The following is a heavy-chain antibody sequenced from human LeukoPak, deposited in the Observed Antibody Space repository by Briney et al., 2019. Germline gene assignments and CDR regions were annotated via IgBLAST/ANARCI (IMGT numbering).Heavy chain of an antibody. CDR2: TYYRSKWYN. CDR1: GDSVSSNSAT. CDR3: ARGDSNRWHKFDY. D-gene: IGHD6-13*01. V-gene: IGHV6-1*01. Sequence: SQTLSLTCAISGDSVSSNSATWNWIRQPPSRGLEWLGRTYYRSKWYNDYAVSVKGRININADTSKNQLSLHLTSVTPEDTAVYYCARGDSNRWHKFDYWGQGALVTVSS. J-gene: IGHJ4*02.